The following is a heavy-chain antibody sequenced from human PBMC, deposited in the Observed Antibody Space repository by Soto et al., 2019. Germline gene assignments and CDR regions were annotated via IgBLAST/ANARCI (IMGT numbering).Heavy chain of an antibody. CDR2: IWYDGCNK. J-gene: IGHJ4*02. CDR3: ASEAGFGIAAAGFDY. CDR1: GFTFSIYG. V-gene: IGHV3-33*01. Sequence: RLACAASGFTFSIYGMHCVRQAPFKGLEWVAVIWYDGCNKYYVDSVKGRFTISRDNSKNTLYLQMNSLRAEDTAVYYCASEAGFGIAAAGFDYWGQGTLVTVSS. D-gene: IGHD6-13*01.